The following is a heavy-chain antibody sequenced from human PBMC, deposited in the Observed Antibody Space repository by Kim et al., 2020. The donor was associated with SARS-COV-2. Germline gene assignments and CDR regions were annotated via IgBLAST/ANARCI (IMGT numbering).Heavy chain of an antibody. Sequence: SETLSLTCTVSGGSISSYYWSWIRQPPGKGLEWIGYIYYSGSTNYNPSLKSRVTISVDTSKNQFSLKLSSVTAADTAVYYCARVSYDSSGYYLLFDYWGQGTLVTVSS. CDR3: ARVSYDSSGYYLLFDY. D-gene: IGHD3-22*01. J-gene: IGHJ4*02. V-gene: IGHV4-59*01. CDR2: IYYSGST. CDR1: GGSISSYY.